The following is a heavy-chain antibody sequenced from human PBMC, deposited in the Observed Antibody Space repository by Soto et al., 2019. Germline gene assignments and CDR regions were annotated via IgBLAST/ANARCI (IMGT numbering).Heavy chain of an antibody. D-gene: IGHD3-10*01. V-gene: IGHV3-7*01. CDR1: GFSFSTYW. Sequence: GGSLRLSCAASGFSFSTYWMSWVRQAPGKGLEWVANIKEDGSEKYYVDSVKARFTISRDNAKNSLYLQMNSLRAEDTAVYYCARDRYYGSGSYSDYWGQGTLVTVSS. CDR2: IKEDGSEK. CDR3: ARDRYYGSGSYSDY. J-gene: IGHJ4*02.